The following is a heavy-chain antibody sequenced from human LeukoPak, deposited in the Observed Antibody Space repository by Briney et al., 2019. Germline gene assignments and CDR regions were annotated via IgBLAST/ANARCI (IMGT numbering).Heavy chain of an antibody. V-gene: IGHV3-9*01. D-gene: IGHD3-10*01. CDR1: GFTFSSYS. CDR2: ISWNSGSI. CDR3: AKSLQDGSGSHLFDY. J-gene: IGHJ4*02. Sequence: GGSLRLSCAASGFTFSSYSMNWVRQAPGKGLEWVSGISWNSGSIGYADSVKGRFTISRDNAKNSLYLQMNSLRAEDTALYYCAKSLQDGSGSHLFDYWGQGTLVTVSS.